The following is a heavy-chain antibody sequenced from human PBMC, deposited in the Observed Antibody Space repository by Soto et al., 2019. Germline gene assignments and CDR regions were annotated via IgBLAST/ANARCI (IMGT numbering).Heavy chain of an antibody. J-gene: IGHJ2*01. V-gene: IGHV3-23*01. CDR3: AKDASSGITPFDL. Sequence: LRLSCAASGFTFSSYAMSWVRQAPGKGLEWVSTISGSGGSTYYADSVKGRFTISRDNSKNTLYLQMNSLRAEDTALYYCAKDASSGITPFDLWGRGTLVTVSS. CDR1: GFTFSSYA. CDR2: ISGSGGST. D-gene: IGHD3-3*01.